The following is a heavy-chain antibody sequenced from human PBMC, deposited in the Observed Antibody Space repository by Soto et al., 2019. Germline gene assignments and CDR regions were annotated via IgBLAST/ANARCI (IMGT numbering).Heavy chain of an antibody. CDR3: ARGNSPVNVY. CDR2: ITSSGSTI. J-gene: IGHJ4*02. CDR1: GFTFSSFD. V-gene: IGHV3-48*03. D-gene: IGHD3-16*02. Sequence: EVQLVESGGGLVQPGGSLRLSCAASGFTFSSFDMNWVRQAPGKGLEWVSYITSSGSTIYYADSVKGRFIISRDNAKNLLYLQMNSLRAEDTAVYYCARGNSPVNVYWGQGSLVTVSS.